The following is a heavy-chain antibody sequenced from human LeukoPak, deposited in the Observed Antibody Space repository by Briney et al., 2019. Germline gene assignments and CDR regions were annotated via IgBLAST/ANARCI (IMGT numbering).Heavy chain of an antibody. D-gene: IGHD2/OR15-2a*01. V-gene: IGHV1-69*06. J-gene: IGHJ4*02. CDR3: ATLYADAS. CDR2: IIPIFGTA. CDR1: GGTFSSYA. Sequence: ASVKVSCKASGGTFSSYAISWVRQAPGQGLEWMGGIIPIFGTANYAQKFQGRVTMTEDTSTDTAYMELSSLRSEDTAVYYCATLYADASWGQGTLVTVSS.